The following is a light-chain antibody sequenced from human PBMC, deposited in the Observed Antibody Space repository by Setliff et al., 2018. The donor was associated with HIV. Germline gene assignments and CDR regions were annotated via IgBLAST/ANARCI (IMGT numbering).Light chain of an antibody. V-gene: IGLV2-23*02. Sequence: QSALTQPASVSGSPGQSITISCAGTSSDLGSYNLVSWYQHHPGKAPKLIIYEVGQRPSGVSNRFSGSKSGNTASLPISGLQAEDEADYYCYSYAGSSTFAYVFGTGTKVTVL. CDR1: SSDLGSYNL. J-gene: IGLJ1*01. CDR2: EVG. CDR3: YSYAGSSTFAYV.